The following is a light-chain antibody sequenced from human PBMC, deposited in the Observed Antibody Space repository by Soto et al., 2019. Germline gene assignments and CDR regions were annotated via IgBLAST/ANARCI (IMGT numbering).Light chain of an antibody. V-gene: IGLV2-8*01. CDR2: EVD. CDR1: SSDVGGYNY. Sequence: QSALTQPPSASGSPGQSVTISCTGSSSDVGGYNYVSWYQHHPGKAPKLIIYEVDKRSSGVPDRFSGSKSGNTASLTVSGLQAEDEADYYCSSQAAINVFGTGTKVTVL. J-gene: IGLJ1*01. CDR3: SSQAAINV.